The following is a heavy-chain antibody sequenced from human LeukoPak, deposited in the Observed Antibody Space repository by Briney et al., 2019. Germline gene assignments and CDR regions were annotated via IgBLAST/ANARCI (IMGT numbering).Heavy chain of an antibody. D-gene: IGHD3-9*01. CDR2: IRSKAYGGTT. CDR1: GFTFGDYA. CDR3: TRFMADGYYDILTGYFL. Sequence: PGGSLRLSCTASGFTFGDYAMSWVRQAPGKGLEWVGFIRSKAYGGTTEYAASVKGRFTISRDDSKSIANLQMNSLKTEDAAVYYCTRFMADGYYDILTGYFLWGQGTLVTVSS. J-gene: IGHJ4*02. V-gene: IGHV3-49*04.